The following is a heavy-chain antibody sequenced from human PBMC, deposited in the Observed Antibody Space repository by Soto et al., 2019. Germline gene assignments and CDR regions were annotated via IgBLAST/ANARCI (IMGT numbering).Heavy chain of an antibody. CDR3: ARRLNVWSGSFDY. V-gene: IGHV4-39*01. CDR2: VSYSGST. Sequence: QLQLQESGPGLVKSSEILSLTCTVSGDSINNNNFFWDWIRQPPGKGLEWIGGVSYSGSTSFNPSLCSRVTISADTYNNKFSLKVNSVTVADTAIYYCARRLNVWSGSFDYWGQGTLVTVSS. CDR1: GDSINNNNFF. J-gene: IGHJ4*02. D-gene: IGHD3-3*01.